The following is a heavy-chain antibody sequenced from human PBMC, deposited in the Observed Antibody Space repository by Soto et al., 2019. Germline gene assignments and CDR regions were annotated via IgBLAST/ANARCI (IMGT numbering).Heavy chain of an antibody. D-gene: IGHD3-10*01. CDR2: ISGSGGST. CDR1: GFTFSSYA. Sequence: PGGSLRLSCAASGFTFSSYAMSWVRQAPGKGLEWVSAISGSGGSTYYADSVKGRFTISRDNSKNTLYLQMNSLRAEDTAVYYCAKDPYGSGSIIPRPFDYWGQGTLVTVSS. V-gene: IGHV3-23*01. CDR3: AKDPYGSGSIIPRPFDY. J-gene: IGHJ4*02.